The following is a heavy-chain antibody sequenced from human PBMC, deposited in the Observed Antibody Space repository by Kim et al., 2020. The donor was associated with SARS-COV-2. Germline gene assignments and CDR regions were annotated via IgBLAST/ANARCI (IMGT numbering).Heavy chain of an antibody. D-gene: IGHD3-9*01. J-gene: IGHJ4*02. V-gene: IGHV4-34*01. CDR3: ARGPLRYFDWWGEPRDY. Sequence: SETLSLTCAVYGGSFSGYYWSWIRQPPGKGLEWIGEINHSGSTNYNPSLKSRVTITVDTSKNQFSLKLSSVTAADTAVYYCARGPLRYFDWWGEPRDYWGQGTLVTVSS. CDR1: GGSFSGYY. CDR2: INHSGST.